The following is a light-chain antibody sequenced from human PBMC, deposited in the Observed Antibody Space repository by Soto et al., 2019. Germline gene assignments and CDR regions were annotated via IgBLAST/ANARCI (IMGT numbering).Light chain of an antibody. CDR1: SSDVGGYNY. CDR2: EVS. Sequence: QSALTQPASVSGSPGQSITISCTGTSSDVGGYNYVSWYQQHPDRAPKLMIYEVSNRPSGVSDRFSGSKSGNTASLTISGLHDEDEDAYYSSSHTASGTRVFGGGTQLTVL. V-gene: IGLV2-14*01. J-gene: IGLJ2*01. CDR3: SSHTASGTRV.